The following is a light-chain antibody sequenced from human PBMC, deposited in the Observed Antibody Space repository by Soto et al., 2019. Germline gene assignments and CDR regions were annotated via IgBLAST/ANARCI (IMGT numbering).Light chain of an antibody. CDR1: SSDVGGYNY. CDR2: EVS. V-gene: IGLV2-14*01. J-gene: IGLJ1*01. Sequence: SALTQPASVSGSPGQSITISCTGTSSDVGGYNYVSWYQQHPGKAPKLMIYEVSNRPSGVSNRFSGSKSGNTASLTISGLQAEDEADYYCSPYTSSSTFYVFGTGTKVTVL. CDR3: SPYTSSSTFYV.